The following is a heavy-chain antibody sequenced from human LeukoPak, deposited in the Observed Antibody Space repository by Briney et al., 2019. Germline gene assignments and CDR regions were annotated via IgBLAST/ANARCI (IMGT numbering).Heavy chain of an antibody. J-gene: IGHJ4*02. V-gene: IGHV4-4*07. D-gene: IGHD6-19*01. CDR3: ARERILRIAVAGDFDY. CDR2: IYTSGST. Sequence: SETLSLTCTVSGGSISSYYWSWIRQPAGKGLEWIGRIYTSGSTNYNPSLKSRVTMSVDTSKNQFSLKLSSVTAADTAVYYCARERILRIAVAGDFDYWGQGTLVTVSS. CDR1: GGSISSYY.